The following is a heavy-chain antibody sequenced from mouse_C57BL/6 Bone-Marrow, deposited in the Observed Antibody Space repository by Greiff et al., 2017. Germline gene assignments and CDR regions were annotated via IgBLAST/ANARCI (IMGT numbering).Heavy chain of an antibody. CDR1: GFTFSSYA. CDR2: ISDGGSYT. V-gene: IGHV5-4*01. Sequence: EVQGVESGGGLVKPGGSLKLSCAASGFTFSSYAMSWVRQTPEKRLEWVATISDGGSYTYYPDNVKGRFTISRDNAKNNLYLQMSHLKSEDTAMYYCARAFFFFDYWGQGTTLTVSS. J-gene: IGHJ2*01. CDR3: ARAFFFFDY.